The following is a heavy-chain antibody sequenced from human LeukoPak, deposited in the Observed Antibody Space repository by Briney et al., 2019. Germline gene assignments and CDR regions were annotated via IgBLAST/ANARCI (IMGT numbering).Heavy chain of an antibody. CDR2: ISSSGSTI. CDR3: AKDPNWVTMIDAFDI. CDR1: GFTFSDYY. Sequence: GGSLRLSCAASGFTFSDYYMSWIRQAPGKGLEWVSYISSSGSTIYYADSVKGRFTISRDNAKNSLYLQMNSLRAEDTAVYYCAKDPNWVTMIDAFDIWGQGTMVTVSS. J-gene: IGHJ3*02. D-gene: IGHD3-22*01. V-gene: IGHV3-11*01.